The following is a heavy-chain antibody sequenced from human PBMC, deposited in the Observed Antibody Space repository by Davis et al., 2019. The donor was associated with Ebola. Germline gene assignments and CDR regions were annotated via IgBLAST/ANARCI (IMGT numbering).Heavy chain of an antibody. D-gene: IGHD4-17*01. Sequence: GSLRLSCAVYGGSFSGYYWSWIRQPPGKGLEWIGYIYYSGSTNYNPSLKSRVTISVDTSKNQFSLKLSSVTAADTAVYYCARDRGRDYGDFYGMDVWGQGTTVTVSS. V-gene: IGHV4-59*12. J-gene: IGHJ6*02. CDR3: ARDRGRDYGDFYGMDV. CDR1: GGSFSGYY. CDR2: IYYSGST.